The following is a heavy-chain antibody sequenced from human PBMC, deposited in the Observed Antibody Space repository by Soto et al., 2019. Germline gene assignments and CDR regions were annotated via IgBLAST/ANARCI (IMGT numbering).Heavy chain of an antibody. CDR1: GDSMSSHY. J-gene: IGHJ4*02. D-gene: IGHD4-17*01. Sequence: PSETLSLTCTVSGDSMSSHYWNWVRQTPGKGLEWIGCIYFTGSTIYNPSLESRVTMSVDTSKNQFSLRLSSVTAADTAVYYCARRYGPGFAYWGQGTLVTVSS. V-gene: IGHV4-59*08. CDR2: IYFTGST. CDR3: ARRYGPGFAY.